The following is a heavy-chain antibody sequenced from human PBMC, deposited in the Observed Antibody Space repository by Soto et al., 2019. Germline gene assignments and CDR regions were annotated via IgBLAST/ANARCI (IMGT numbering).Heavy chain of an antibody. CDR2: TIPFFDTR. V-gene: IGHV1-69*06. CDR1: GGTFSRSA. D-gene: IGHD1-1*01. J-gene: IGHJ6*02. Sequence: SVKVSCKASGGTFSRSAISWVRQAPGQGLEWMGGTIPFFDTRNRAQKFQGQVTISADKSVGTAFLQWSRLKASDTATYYCARQEQLSPYYYAMDVWGQGTTVTVSS. CDR3: ARQEQLSPYYYAMDV.